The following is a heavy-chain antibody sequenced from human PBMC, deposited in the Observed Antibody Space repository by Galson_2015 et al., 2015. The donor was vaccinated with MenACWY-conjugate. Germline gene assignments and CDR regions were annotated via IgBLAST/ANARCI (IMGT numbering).Heavy chain of an antibody. D-gene: IGHD3-3*01. CDR1: GFTFSSYG. V-gene: IGHV3-30*18. J-gene: IGHJ4*02. CDR2: ILYDGSNK. Sequence: SLRLSCAASGFTFSSYGMHWVRQAPGKGLEWVAVILYDGSNKYYADSVKGRFTISRDNSKNTLYLQMNSLRAEDTAVYYCAKELYRGGESSYRSELTIFGVDLPDYWGQGTLVTVSS. CDR3: AKELYRGGESSYRSELTIFGVDLPDY.